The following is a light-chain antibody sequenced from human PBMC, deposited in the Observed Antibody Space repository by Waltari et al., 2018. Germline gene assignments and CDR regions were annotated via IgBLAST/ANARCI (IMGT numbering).Light chain of an antibody. V-gene: IGLV4-69*01. Sequence: QLVLTQSPSASASLGAPVKPTCPLSRGHSRNAIACPHQQPEKGPRYLMKINSDGSHSKGDEIPDRFSGSSSGAERYLTISSLQSEDEADYYCQTGGHGTWVFGGGTKLTVL. CDR3: QTGGHGTWV. CDR1: RGHSRNA. CDR2: INSDGSH. J-gene: IGLJ3*02.